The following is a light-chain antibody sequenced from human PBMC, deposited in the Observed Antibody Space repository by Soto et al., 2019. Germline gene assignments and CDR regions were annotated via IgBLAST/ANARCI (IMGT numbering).Light chain of an antibody. CDR2: GAS. Sequence: EIVMTQSPATLSVSPGERATLSCRASQSVSTNLAWYQQKPGQAPRLLIYGASTRATGIPARFSGSGSGTEFTLTISRLQAEDVAVYYCQQYDIGSAFGGGTKVEIK. CDR1: QSVSTN. CDR3: QQYDIGSA. J-gene: IGKJ4*01. V-gene: IGKV3-15*01.